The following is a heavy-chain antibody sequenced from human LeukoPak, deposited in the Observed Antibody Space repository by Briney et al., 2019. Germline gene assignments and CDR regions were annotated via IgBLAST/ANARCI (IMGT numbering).Heavy chain of an antibody. V-gene: IGHV3-33*01. CDR1: GFTFSNYD. Sequence: GGSLRLSCAVSGFTFSNYDMHWVRQAPGKGLAWVAVIWYDGSNKYYADSVKGRFTISRDNSKNTLYLQMNTLRAEDTAVYYCARDPGGVVYFDYWGQGTLVTVSS. D-gene: IGHD2-8*01. CDR3: ARDPGGVVYFDY. J-gene: IGHJ4*02. CDR2: IWYDGSNK.